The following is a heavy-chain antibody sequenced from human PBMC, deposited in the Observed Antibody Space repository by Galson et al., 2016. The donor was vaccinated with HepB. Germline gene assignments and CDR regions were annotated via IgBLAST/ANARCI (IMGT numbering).Heavy chain of an antibody. CDR3: ARDRGSVGAYFDY. CDR1: GGSVRSDNYY. CDR2: IYHSGNT. V-gene: IGHV4-61*01. J-gene: IGHJ4*02. D-gene: IGHD3-16*01. Sequence: EPLSLTCTVSGGSVRSDNYYWSWIRQPPGKGLEWIGYIYHSGNTNYNPSLKSRVTISVDTSKNQFSLKLSSLTAADTAVYYCARDRGSVGAYFDYWGQGTLVTVSS.